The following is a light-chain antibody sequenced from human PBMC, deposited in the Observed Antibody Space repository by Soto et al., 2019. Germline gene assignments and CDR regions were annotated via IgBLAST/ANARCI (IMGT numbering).Light chain of an antibody. CDR2: EVR. J-gene: IGLJ2*01. CDR1: SSDIGAYDY. CDR3: GSYASATLI. V-gene: IGLV2-14*03. Sequence: QSALTQPASVSGSPGQSITISCTGTSSDIGAYDYVSGFQQYSGKAPTLIIYEVRFRPSGGSSRFSGSKSGNTASLTISGLQTEDEADYYCGSYASATLIFGGGTKLTVL.